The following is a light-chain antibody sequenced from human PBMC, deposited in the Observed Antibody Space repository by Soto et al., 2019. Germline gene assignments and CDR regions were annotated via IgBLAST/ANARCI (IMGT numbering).Light chain of an antibody. CDR1: QSVSSSY. CDR3: QHYRTS. J-gene: IGKJ4*01. V-gene: IGKV3-20*01. Sequence: EIVLTQSPGTLSLSPGARATLSCRASQSVSSSYLAWYQQKPGQAPRQLIYGASSRATGIPDRFSGSGSGTDFTITITRLEPDDFAVYYCQHYRTSFGGGTMVEVK. CDR2: GAS.